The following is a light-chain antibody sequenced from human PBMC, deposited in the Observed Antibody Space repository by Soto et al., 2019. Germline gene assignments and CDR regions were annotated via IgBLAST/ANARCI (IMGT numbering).Light chain of an antibody. V-gene: IGLV1-40*01. J-gene: IGLJ2*01. CDR2: GNI. CDR1: SSNIGAGYD. CDR3: QSYDSSLTVV. Sequence: QSVLTQPPSGSGAPGQRVTISCTGSSSNIGAGYDVHWYQQVPGTAPKLLIYGNINRPSGVPDRFSGSKSGTSASLAITGLQADDEADYYCQSYDSSLTVVFGGGTKVTVL.